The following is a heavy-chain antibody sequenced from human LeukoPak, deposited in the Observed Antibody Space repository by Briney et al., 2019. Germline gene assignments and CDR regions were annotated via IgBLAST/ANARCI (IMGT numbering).Heavy chain of an antibody. D-gene: IGHD6-13*01. J-gene: IGHJ4*02. CDR2: IYPGDSDT. V-gene: IGHV5-51*01. CDR3: ARSHSSSWLDY. CDR1: GYSFSTYW. Sequence: GESLKISCKGSGYSFSTYWIGWVRQMPGKGLEWMGIIYPGDSDTRYSPSFQGQVTISADKSISTAYLQWSSLKASGTAMYFCARSHSSSWLDYWGQGTLVTISS.